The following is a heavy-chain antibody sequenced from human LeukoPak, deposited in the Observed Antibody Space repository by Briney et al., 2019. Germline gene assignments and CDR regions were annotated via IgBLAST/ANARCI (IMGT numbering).Heavy chain of an antibody. CDR1: GGTFSSYA. CDR2: IIPIFGTA. V-gene: IGHV1-69*13. D-gene: IGHD6-13*01. J-gene: IGHJ6*02. Sequence: SVTVSCTASGGTFSSYAISWVRQAPGQGLEWMGGIIPIFGTANYAQKFQGRVTITADESTSTAYMELSSLRSEDTAVYYCAREAYSSSWYPLYYYYYGMDVWGQGTTVTVSS. CDR3: AREAYSSSWYPLYYYYYGMDV.